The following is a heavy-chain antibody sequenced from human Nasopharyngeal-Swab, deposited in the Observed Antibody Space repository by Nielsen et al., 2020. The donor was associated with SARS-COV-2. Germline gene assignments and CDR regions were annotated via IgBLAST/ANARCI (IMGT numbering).Heavy chain of an antibody. V-gene: IGHV3-53*01. D-gene: IGHD3-3*01. J-gene: IGHJ6*02. CDR3: ARDRVTGFLGQVYYYYGMDV. CDR2: IYSGGST. Sequence: WIRQPPGKGLEWVSVIYSGGSTYYADSVKGRFTISRDNSKNTLYLQMNSLRAEDTAVYYCARDRVTGFLGQVYYYYGMDVWGQGTTVTVSS.